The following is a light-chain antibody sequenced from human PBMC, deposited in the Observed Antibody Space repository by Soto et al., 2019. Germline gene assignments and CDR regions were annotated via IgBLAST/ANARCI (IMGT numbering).Light chain of an antibody. CDR1: SSDVGGYNY. J-gene: IGLJ2*01. CDR2: DVS. CDR3: CSYAGSYTMV. Sequence: QSALTQPRSVSGSPGQSVTISCTGTSSDVGGYNYVSWYQQHLGKAPKLMIYDVSKRPSGVPDRFSGSKSGNTASLTISGLQAEDEADYYGCSYAGSYTMVFGGGTKLTVL. V-gene: IGLV2-11*01.